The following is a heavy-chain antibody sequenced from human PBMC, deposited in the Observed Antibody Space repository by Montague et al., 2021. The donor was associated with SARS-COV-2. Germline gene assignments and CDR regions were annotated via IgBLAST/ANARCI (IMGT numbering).Heavy chain of an antibody. D-gene: IGHD6-13*01. Sequence: SETLSLTCTVSGGSISSSSYYWGWIRQPPGKGLEWIGSIYYSGNTYYNPSLKSRVTISVDTSKNQFPLKLSSVTAADTAVYYCARPKYSSSWYVDYWGQGTLVTVSS. V-gene: IGHV4-39*01. CDR2: IYYSGNT. CDR3: ARPKYSSSWYVDY. J-gene: IGHJ4*02. CDR1: GGSISSSSYY.